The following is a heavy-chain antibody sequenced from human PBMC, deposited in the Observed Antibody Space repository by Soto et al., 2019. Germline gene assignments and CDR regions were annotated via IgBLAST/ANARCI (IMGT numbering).Heavy chain of an antibody. Sequence: GGSLRLACTASGFTFGDYAMSWVRQAPGKGLEWVGFIRSKAYGGTTEYAASVKGRFTISRDDSKSIAYLQMNSLKTEDTAVYYCTRGADAFDIWGQGTMVTVSS. D-gene: IGHD6-25*01. CDR1: GFTFGDYA. CDR2: IRSKAYGGTT. CDR3: TRGADAFDI. J-gene: IGHJ3*02. V-gene: IGHV3-49*04.